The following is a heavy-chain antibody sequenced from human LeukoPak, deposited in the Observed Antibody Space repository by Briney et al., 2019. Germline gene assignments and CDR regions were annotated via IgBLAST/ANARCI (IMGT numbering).Heavy chain of an antibody. V-gene: IGHV1-18*01. CDR2: ISAYNGNT. D-gene: IGHD3-3*01. CDR3: ARAPSITISTNWFDP. J-gene: IGHJ5*02. Sequence: ASVKVSCKASGYTFTSYGISWVRQTPGQGLGWMGWISAYNGNTNYAQKFQGRVTITRNTSISTAYMELSSLRSEDTAVYYCARAPSITISTNWFDPWGQGTLVTVS. CDR1: GYTFTSYG.